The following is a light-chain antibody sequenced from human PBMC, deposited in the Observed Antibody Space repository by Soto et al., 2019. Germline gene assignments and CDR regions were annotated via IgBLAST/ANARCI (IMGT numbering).Light chain of an antibody. V-gene: IGLV3-1*01. J-gene: IGLJ2*01. CDR2: QDS. CDR1: KLGDKY. Sequence: SSELTQPPSVSVSPGQTASITCSGNKLGDKYACWYQQKPRQSPVLVIYQDSKRPSGIPERFSGSNSGNTATLTISGTQAMDEADYYCQAWDSSTAEVFGGGTKVTVL. CDR3: QAWDSSTAEV.